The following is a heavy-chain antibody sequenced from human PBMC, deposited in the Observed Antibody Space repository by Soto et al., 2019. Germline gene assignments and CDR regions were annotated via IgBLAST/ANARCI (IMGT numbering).Heavy chain of an antibody. CDR1: GFTFSSYG. V-gene: IGHV3-30*03. Sequence: QVQLVESGGGVVQPGRSLRLSCAASGFTFSSYGMHWVRQAPGKGLEWVAVISYDGSNKYYADSVKDRFTISRDNSKNTLYLQMNSLRAEDTAVYYCAQARFLEWLLDYWGQGTLVTVSS. CDR2: ISYDGSNK. D-gene: IGHD3-3*01. J-gene: IGHJ4*02. CDR3: AQARFLEWLLDY.